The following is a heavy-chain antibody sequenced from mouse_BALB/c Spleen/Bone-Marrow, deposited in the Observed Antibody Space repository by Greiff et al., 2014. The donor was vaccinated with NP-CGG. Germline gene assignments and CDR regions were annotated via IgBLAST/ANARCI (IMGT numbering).Heavy chain of an antibody. V-gene: IGHV1-87*01. CDR3: ARRDYGIRENYYAMDY. CDR1: GYTFTSYW. D-gene: IGHD1-2*01. Sequence: QVQLQQSGAELARPGASVKLSCKASGYTFTSYWMQWVKKRPGQGLEWIGAIYPGDGDTRYNQKFKGKATLTADKSSSTAYMQLSSLASEDSAVYCCARRDYGIRENYYAMDYWGQGTSVTVSS. CDR2: IYPGDGDT. J-gene: IGHJ4*01.